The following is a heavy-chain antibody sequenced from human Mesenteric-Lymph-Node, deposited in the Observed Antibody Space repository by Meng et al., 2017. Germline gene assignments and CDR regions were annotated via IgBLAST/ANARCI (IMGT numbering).Heavy chain of an antibody. V-gene: IGHV3-74*01. J-gene: IGHJ4*02. D-gene: IGHD1-26*01. CDR2: INSDGTTT. CDR1: GFTFSNYW. Sequence: GESLKISCAASGFTFSNYWMHWVRQAPGKGLVWVSRINSDGTTTTHADSVKGRFTISRDNAKNTLFLQMNSLRAEDTAVYYCARGYSGSYRVDYWGQGTLVTVSS. CDR3: ARGYSGSYRVDY.